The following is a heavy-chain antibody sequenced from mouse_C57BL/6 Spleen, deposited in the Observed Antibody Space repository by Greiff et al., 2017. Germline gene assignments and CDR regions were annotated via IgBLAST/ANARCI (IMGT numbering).Heavy chain of an antibody. CDR2: ISSGSSTI. V-gene: IGHV5-17*01. Sequence: EVKLMESGGGLVKPGGSLKLSCAASGFTFSDYGMHWVRQAPEKGLEWVAYISSGSSTIYYADTVKGRFTISRDNAKNTLFLQMTSLRSEDTAIYYCARNHYFDYWGQGTTLTVSS. CDR1: GFTFSDYG. J-gene: IGHJ2*01. CDR3: ARNHYFDY.